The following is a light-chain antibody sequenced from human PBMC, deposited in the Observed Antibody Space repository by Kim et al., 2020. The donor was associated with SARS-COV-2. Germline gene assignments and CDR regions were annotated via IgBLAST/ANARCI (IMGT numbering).Light chain of an antibody. CDR3: QQSYSSPFT. CDR1: QTMRTY. CDR2: AAS. J-gene: IGKJ2*01. Sequence: SASVGDTVTITCRASQTMRTYLNWYQQKPGKAPKFLIFAASSLQSGVPSRFSGSGSGTEFTLTISSLQPEDFATYYCQQSYSSPFTFGQGTKLEI. V-gene: IGKV1-39*01.